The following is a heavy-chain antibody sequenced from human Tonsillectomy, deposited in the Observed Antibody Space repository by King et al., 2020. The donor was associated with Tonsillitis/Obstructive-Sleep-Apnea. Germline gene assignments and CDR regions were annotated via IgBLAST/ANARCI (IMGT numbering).Heavy chain of an antibody. V-gene: IGHV4-34*01. Sequence: VKLQQWGAGLLKPSETLSLTCAVYGGSFSGYYWSWIRQPPGKGLEWIGEINHSGSTNYNPSLKSRVTISVDTSKNQFSLKLSSVTAADTAVYYCARVRIRITMIVVVTPLGLDYWGQGTLVTVSS. CDR3: ARVRIRITMIVVVTPLGLDY. CDR1: GGSFSGYY. CDR2: INHSGST. D-gene: IGHD3-22*01. J-gene: IGHJ4*02.